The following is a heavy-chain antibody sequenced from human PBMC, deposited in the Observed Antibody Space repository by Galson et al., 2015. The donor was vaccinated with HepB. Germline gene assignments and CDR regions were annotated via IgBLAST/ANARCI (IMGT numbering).Heavy chain of an antibody. CDR3: ARDQGHHLVGATDVFDI. V-gene: IGHV3-30*01. CDR1: GFTFSHYS. CDR2: ISHDGSSI. D-gene: IGHD1-26*01. Sequence: SLRLSCAASGFTFSHYSMHWVRQAPAKGLEWVAVISHDGSSIKNADSVKGRFTISRDNSKNTLYLQMNSLRPEDTAVYYCARDQGHHLVGATDVFDIWGQGTLVTASS. J-gene: IGHJ3*02.